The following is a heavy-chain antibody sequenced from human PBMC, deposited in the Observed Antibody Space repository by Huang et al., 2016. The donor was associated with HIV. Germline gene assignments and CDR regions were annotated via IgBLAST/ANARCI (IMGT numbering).Heavy chain of an antibody. D-gene: IGHD6-19*01. CDR1: GFTFRDHP. CDR3: ARDTTTVAGLDF. CDR2: ISFDGRNK. J-gene: IGHJ4*02. Sequence: QVQLVESGGGVVQPGRSLRLSCAVSGFTFRDHPMPWVRQAPGKGVEWVAVISFDGRNKFYADFVRGRFTISRDNSKNILYLQLNSLTPADTSIYYCARDTTTVAGLDFWGQGALVTVSS. V-gene: IGHV3-30*14.